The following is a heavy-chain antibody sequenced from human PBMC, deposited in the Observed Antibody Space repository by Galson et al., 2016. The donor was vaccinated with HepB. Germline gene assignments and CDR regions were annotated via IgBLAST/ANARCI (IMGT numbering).Heavy chain of an antibody. CDR3: ARDDDYVWGTYRYTRTVPQYYLDY. CDR2: ISFDGSNN. D-gene: IGHD3-16*02. Sequence: SLRLSCAASGFTFSSYAMHWVCQAPGKGLEWVAAISFDGSNNFYADSVKGRFTISRDNSKNTLYLQMNSLRAEDTAVYYCARDDDYVWGTYRYTRTVPQYYLDYWGQGTLVTVSS. CDR1: GFTFSSYA. V-gene: IGHV3-30-3*01. J-gene: IGHJ4*02.